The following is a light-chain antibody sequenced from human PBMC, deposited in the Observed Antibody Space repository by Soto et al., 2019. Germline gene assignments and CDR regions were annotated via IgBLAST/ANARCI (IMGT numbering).Light chain of an antibody. CDR2: GNS. V-gene: IGLV1-40*01. Sequence: QSVLTQPPSVSGAPGQRVTISCTGSSSNIGAGYDVYWYQQLPGTAPKLLIYGNSNRPSGVPDRFSGSKSGTSASLAITGLQAEDEADYYCQSYDSSLVGVFGTGTKVTVL. J-gene: IGLJ1*01. CDR1: SSNIGAGYD. CDR3: QSYDSSLVGV.